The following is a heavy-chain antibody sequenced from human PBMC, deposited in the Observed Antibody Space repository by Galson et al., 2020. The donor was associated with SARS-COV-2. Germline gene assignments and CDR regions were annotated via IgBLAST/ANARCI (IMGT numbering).Heavy chain of an antibody. D-gene: IGHD1-26*01. CDR1: GFTFSSYA. CDR3: ARALGGNYYYGLDV. CDR2: ISYDGINK. V-gene: IGHV3-30*04. Sequence: GGSLRPSCPASGFTFSSYAMHWVRQAPGKGLEWVGVISYDGINKYYANSVKGRFTISRDNSKNTLYLQMNSLRAEDTAIYYCARALGGNYYYGLDVWGQGTTVTVSS. J-gene: IGHJ6*02.